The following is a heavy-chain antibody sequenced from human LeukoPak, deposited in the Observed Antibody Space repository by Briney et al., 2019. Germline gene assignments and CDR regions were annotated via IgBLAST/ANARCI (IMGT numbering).Heavy chain of an antibody. V-gene: IGHV3-30-3*01. CDR2: ISYDGSNK. J-gene: IGHJ4*02. Sequence: QSGRSLRLSCAASGFTFSSYAMHWVRQAPGKGLEWVAVISYDGSNKYYADSVKGRFTISRDNAKNSLYLQMNSLRAEDTALYYCAKAYSGGSRAPFDYWGQGTLVTVSS. CDR1: GFTFSSYA. D-gene: IGHD2-15*01. CDR3: AKAYSGGSRAPFDY.